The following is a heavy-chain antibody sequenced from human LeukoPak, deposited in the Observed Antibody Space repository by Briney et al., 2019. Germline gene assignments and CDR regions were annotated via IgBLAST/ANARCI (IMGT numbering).Heavy chain of an antibody. CDR2: IYRSGST. V-gene: IGHV4-31*03. CDR3: ARDLNGFDT. J-gene: IGHJ5*02. D-gene: IGHD2-8*01. Sequence: SETLSLTCTVSGGSIRNGGYYWSWIRQHPGKGLEWIAYIYRSGSTYYNPSLKSRLSISVDTSKNQFSLELRSVTAADTAVYYCARDLNGFDTWGQGTPVIVSS. CDR1: GGSIRNGGYY.